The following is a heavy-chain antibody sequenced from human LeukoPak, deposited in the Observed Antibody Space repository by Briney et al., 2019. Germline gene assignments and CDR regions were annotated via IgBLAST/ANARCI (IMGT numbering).Heavy chain of an antibody. Sequence: PSETLSLTCTVSGGSISSYYWSWIRQPPGKGLEWIGYIYYGGSTNYNPSLKSRVTVSVDTSKNQFSLKLSSVTAADTAVYYCARGYYYGSGSYPWFDPWGQGTLVTVSS. CDR3: ARGYYYGSGSYPWFDP. V-gene: IGHV4-59*08. CDR2: IYYGGST. CDR1: GGSISSYY. J-gene: IGHJ5*02. D-gene: IGHD3-10*01.